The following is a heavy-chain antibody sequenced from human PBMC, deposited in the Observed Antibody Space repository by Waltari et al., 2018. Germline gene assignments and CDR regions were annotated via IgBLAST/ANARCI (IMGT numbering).Heavy chain of an antibody. J-gene: IGHJ3*02. CDR1: GYTFTSYY. V-gene: IGHV1-46*01. CDR3: ARHDAFDI. CDR2: SNPSGGST. Sequence: QVQLVQSGAEVKKPGASVKVSCKASGYTFTSYYMHWVRQAPGQGLEWMGISNPSGGSTSYAQKFQGRVTMTRDTSKNQVSLKMTSMSAADTAIYYCARHDAFDIWGQGTMVTVSS.